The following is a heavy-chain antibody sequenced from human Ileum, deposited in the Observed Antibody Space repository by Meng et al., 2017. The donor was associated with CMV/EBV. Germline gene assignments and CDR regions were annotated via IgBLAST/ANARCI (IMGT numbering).Heavy chain of an antibody. D-gene: IGHD3-10*01. CDR2: ITHSGRT. CDR3: ARGLASGWPDY. CDR1: CGSFTGYY. J-gene: IGHJ4*02. Sequence: QLQLQQWGAGLLKPSESLSPTCAVFCGSFTGYYWSLFRQSPGKGLEWIGEITHSGRTSYNLSLKSRVTISVDMSKYQFSLKLTSVTAADTAIYYCARGLASGWPDYWGQGTLVTVSS. V-gene: IGHV4-34*01.